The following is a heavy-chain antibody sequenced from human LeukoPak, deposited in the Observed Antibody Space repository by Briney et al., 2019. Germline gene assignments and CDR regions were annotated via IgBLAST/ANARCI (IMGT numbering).Heavy chain of an antibody. CDR2: IYYSGST. Sequence: PSETLSLTCTVSGGSISSSSYYWGWIRQPPGKGLEWIGYIYYSGSTYYNPSLKSRVTISVDTSKNQFSLKLSSVTAADTAVYYCASVGFDARFDPWGQGTLVTVSS. V-gene: IGHV4-30-4*08. CDR1: GGSISSSSYY. J-gene: IGHJ5*02. CDR3: ASVGFDARFDP. D-gene: IGHD2-15*01.